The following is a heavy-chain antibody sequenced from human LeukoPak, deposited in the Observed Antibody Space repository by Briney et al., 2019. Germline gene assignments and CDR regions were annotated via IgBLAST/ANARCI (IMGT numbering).Heavy chain of an antibody. CDR2: ISSSSSYI. CDR1: GFTFSSYS. V-gene: IGHV3-21*01. Sequence: PGGSLRLSCAASGFTFSSYSMNWVRQAPGKGLEWVSSISSSSSYIYYADSVKGRFTISRDNAKNSLYLQMNSLRAEDTAVYYCARGHDYSNRDLDYWGQGTLVTVSS. D-gene: IGHD4-11*01. J-gene: IGHJ4*02. CDR3: ARGHDYSNRDLDY.